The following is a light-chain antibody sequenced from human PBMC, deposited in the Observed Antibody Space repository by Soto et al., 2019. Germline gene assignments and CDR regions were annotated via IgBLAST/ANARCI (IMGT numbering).Light chain of an antibody. Sequence: EIVMTQSPATLSVSPGERATLSCRASQSVSSNLAWFQQKPGQAPGLLIYGASNRATGIPARFSGSGSGTEFTLTISSLQSEDFALYYCQKYNHWPRTFGQGTKVEIK. V-gene: IGKV3-15*01. J-gene: IGKJ1*01. CDR2: GAS. CDR3: QKYNHWPRT. CDR1: QSVSSN.